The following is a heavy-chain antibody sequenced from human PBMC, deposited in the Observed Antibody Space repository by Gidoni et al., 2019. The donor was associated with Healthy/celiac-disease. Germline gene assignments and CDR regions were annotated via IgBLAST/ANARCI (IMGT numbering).Heavy chain of an antibody. CDR3: ARGRWLPFDY. J-gene: IGHJ4*02. CDR1: GGSFSGYY. V-gene: IGHV4-34*01. Sequence: QVQLQQWGAGLLKPSETLSLTCAVYGGSFSGYYWSWIRQPPGKGLEWIGEINHSGSTNYNPSLKSRVTISVDTSKNQFSLKLSSVTAADTAVYYCARGRWLPFDYWGQGTLVTVSS. D-gene: IGHD5-12*01. CDR2: INHSGST.